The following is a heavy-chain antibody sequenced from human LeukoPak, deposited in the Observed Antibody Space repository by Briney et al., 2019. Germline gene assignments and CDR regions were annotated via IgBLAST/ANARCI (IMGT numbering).Heavy chain of an antibody. V-gene: IGHV3-11*01. CDR1: GFIFSDYY. D-gene: IGHD2-2*01. Sequence: GGSLRLSCAASGFIFSDYYMSWIRQAPGKGLEWLSFISSGGSTIYYADSVKGRFTISRDNAQNSLYLQMNSLRAEDTAVYYCAKDLFACSSTSCYSQSHWGQGTLVTVSS. CDR2: ISSGGSTI. J-gene: IGHJ4*02. CDR3: AKDLFACSSTSCYSQSH.